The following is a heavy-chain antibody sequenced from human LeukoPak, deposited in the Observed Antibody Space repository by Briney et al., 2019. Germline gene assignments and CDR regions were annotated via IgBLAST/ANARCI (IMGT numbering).Heavy chain of an antibody. CDR3: ANRGFGYDY. J-gene: IGHJ4*02. D-gene: IGHD3-10*01. CDR2: INHSGST. V-gene: IGHV4-34*01. CDR1: GGSISSYY. Sequence: SETLSLTCTVSGGSISSYYWSWIRQPPGKGLEWIGEINHSGSTNYNPSLKSRVTISVDTSKNQFSLKLSSVTAADTAVYYCANRGFGYDYWGQGTLVTVSS.